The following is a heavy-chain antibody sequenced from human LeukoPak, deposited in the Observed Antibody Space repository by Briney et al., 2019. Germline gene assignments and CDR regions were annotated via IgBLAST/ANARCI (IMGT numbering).Heavy chain of an antibody. J-gene: IGHJ4*02. D-gene: IGHD5-18*01. CDR3: ARVLRRVQLSRPFGY. CDR1: GDSISNSHW. CDR2: IHHSGST. V-gene: IGHV4-4*02. Sequence: PSGTLSLTCAVSGDSISNSHWWSWARQSPGKGLEWIGQIHHSGSTNYNPSLKSRVTISVDTSKNQFSLKLSSETAADTAVYYCARVLRRVQLSRPFGYWGQGTLVTVSS.